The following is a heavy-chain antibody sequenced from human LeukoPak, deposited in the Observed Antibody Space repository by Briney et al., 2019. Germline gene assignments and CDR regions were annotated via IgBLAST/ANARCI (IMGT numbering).Heavy chain of an antibody. V-gene: IGHV4-38-2*02. CDR1: GYSISSGYY. Sequence: SETLSLTCTVSGYSISSGYYWGWIRQPPGKGLEWIGSIYHSGSTYYNLSLKSRVTISVDTSKNQFSLKLSSVAAADTAVYYCAGNDAFDIWGQGTMVTVSS. CDR3: AGNDAFDI. J-gene: IGHJ3*02. CDR2: IYHSGST.